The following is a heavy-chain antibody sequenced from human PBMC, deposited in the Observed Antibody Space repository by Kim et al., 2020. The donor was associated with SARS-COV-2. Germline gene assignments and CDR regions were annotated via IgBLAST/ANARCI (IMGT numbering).Heavy chain of an antibody. J-gene: IGHJ4*02. CDR3: ASGRDSLTGWDY. V-gene: IGHV1-69*13. Sequence: SVKVSCKASGGTFSSYAISWVRQAPGQGLEWMGGIIPIFGTANYAQKFQGRVTITADESTGTAYMELSSPRSEDTAVYYCASGRDSLTGWDYWGQGTLVTVSS. D-gene: IGHD3-9*01. CDR2: IIPIFGTA. CDR1: GGTFSSYA.